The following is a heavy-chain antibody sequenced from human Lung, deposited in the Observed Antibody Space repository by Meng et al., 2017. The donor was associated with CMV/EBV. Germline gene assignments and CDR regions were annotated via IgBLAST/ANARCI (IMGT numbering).Heavy chain of an antibody. J-gene: IGHJ6*02. Sequence: GGSXRLXCAASGFTFSVYSINWVRQAPGKGLEWVSSISSSSSFIYYADSVKGRFTISRDNAENSLSLQMNGLRAEDTAVYYCARESSGTFVLDDWGQGATVTVSS. CDR1: GFTFSVYS. CDR3: ARESSGTFVLDD. V-gene: IGHV3-21*01. D-gene: IGHD6-25*01. CDR2: ISSSSSFI.